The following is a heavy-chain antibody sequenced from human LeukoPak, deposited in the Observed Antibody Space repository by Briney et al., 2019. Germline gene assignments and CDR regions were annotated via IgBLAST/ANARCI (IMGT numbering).Heavy chain of an antibody. D-gene: IGHD6-19*01. CDR2: INHSGST. J-gene: IGHJ5*02. CDR1: GGSISSYY. V-gene: IGHV4-34*01. CDR3: ASIAVAGTVFWFDP. Sequence: SETLSLTCTVSGGSISSYYWSWIRQPPGKGLEWIGEINHSGSTNYNPSLKSRVTISVDTSKNQFSLKLSSVTAADTTVYYCASIAVAGTVFWFDPWGQGTLVTVSS.